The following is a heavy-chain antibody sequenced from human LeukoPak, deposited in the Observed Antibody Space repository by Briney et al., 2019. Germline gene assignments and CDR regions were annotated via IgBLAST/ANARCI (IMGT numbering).Heavy chain of an antibody. CDR1: GGTFSSYA. CDR2: IIPIFGTA. Sequence: ASVKVSCKASGGTFSSYAVSWARQAPGQGLQWMGGIIPIFGTANYAQKFQGRVTITADESTSTAYMELRSLRSDDTAVYYCARDLQGTTMVRGVIPNNAFDIWGQGTMVTVSS. J-gene: IGHJ3*02. CDR3: ARDLQGTTMVRGVIPNNAFDI. D-gene: IGHD3-10*01. V-gene: IGHV1-69*13.